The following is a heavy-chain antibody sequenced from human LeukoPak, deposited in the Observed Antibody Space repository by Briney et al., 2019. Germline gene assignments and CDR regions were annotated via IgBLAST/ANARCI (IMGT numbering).Heavy chain of an antibody. CDR1: GFTFRRYA. Sequence: ERSLRLSCAASGFTFRRYAVHWVRQAPGRGLEWVAVLSFDGAHKYYAESVKGRFTISRDNSNNTLFLQMDSLRIEDTALYYCVRARAGGLDYWGQGTLVTVSS. CDR3: VRARAGGLDY. V-gene: IGHV3-30*04. CDR2: LSFDGAHK. D-gene: IGHD3-16*01. J-gene: IGHJ4*02.